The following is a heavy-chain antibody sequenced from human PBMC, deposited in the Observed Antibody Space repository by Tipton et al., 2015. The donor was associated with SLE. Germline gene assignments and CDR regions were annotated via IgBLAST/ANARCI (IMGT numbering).Heavy chain of an antibody. CDR3: ARLISAYDCNFDY. CDR1: GDSITSITRTNW. CDR2: IFHSGST. D-gene: IGHD5-12*01. Sequence: TLSLTCTVSGDSITSITRTNWWSWVRQPPGKGLEWIGEIFHSGSTNYRPSLKSRVIISVDKSKNQFSLQLSSVTAADTALYYCARLISAYDCNFDYWGQGTLVTVSS. V-gene: IGHV4-4*02. J-gene: IGHJ4*02.